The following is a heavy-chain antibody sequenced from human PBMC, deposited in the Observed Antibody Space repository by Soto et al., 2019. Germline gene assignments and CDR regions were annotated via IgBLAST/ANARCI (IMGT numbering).Heavy chain of an antibody. CDR1: GFTFSSYS. J-gene: IGHJ5*02. Sequence: EVQLVESGGGLVQPGGSLRLSCAASGFTFSSYSMNWVRQAPAKGLEWVSYISSSSSIIYYADSVKGRFTISRDNAKNSLYLQMTSLRDEDTAVYYCARESRFLEWLSLNWFDPWGQGTLVTVSS. V-gene: IGHV3-48*02. CDR3: ARESRFLEWLSLNWFDP. CDR2: ISSSSSII. D-gene: IGHD3-3*01.